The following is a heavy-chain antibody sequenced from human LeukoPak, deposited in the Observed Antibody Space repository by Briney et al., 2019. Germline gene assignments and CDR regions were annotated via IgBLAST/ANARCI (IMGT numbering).Heavy chain of an antibody. J-gene: IGHJ6*02. CDR3: GGTPELLGPYYYYGMDV. D-gene: IGHD3-10*01. CDR1: SGSLSGYY. V-gene: IGHV4-34*01. Sequence: PSETLSLTCAVSSGSLSGYYWSWIRQSPGKGLEWIGEINHSGSTNYKSSLESRVIISIDMSKSQFSLKLSSVTAADTAVYYCGGTPELLGPYYYYGMDVWGQGTTVTVSS. CDR2: INHSGST.